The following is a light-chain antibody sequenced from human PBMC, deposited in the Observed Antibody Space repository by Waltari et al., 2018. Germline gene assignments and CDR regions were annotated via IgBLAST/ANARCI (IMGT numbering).Light chain of an antibody. Sequence: QAALTQPPSMSGSPGQSVTISCTGTSSDIGGYNRVSWYQQYPGKAPKLMIYEVSQRPSGVSDRFSGSKSRNTASLTISGLQAEDEADYYCSSYAGSNTLLFGGGTRLTVL. V-gene: IGLV2-8*01. CDR2: EVS. J-gene: IGLJ2*01. CDR1: SSDIGGYNR. CDR3: SSYAGSNTLL.